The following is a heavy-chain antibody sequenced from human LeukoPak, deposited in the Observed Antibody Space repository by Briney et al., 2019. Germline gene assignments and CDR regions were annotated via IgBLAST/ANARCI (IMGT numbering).Heavy chain of an antibody. CDR1: GFTFSNAW. CDR3: TTDVLGYCSGGSCYYFDY. J-gene: IGHJ4*02. D-gene: IGHD2-15*01. CDR2: IKSKTDGGTT. V-gene: IGHV3-15*01. Sequence: GGSLRLSCAASGFTFSNAWMSWVRQAPGKGLEWVGRIKSKTDGGTTDYAAPVKGRFTISRDDSKNTLYLQMNSLKTEDTAVYYCTTDVLGYCSGGSCYYFDYWGQETLVTVSS.